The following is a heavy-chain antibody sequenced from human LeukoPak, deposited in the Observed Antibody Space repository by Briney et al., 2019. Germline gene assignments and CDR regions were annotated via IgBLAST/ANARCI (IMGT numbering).Heavy chain of an antibody. V-gene: IGHV3-30*18. D-gene: IGHD2-2*01. CDR1: GFTFSNYG. J-gene: IGHJ4*02. Sequence: TGRSLRLSCAASGFTFSNYGMHWVRQAPGKGLEWVTVISYDGSYKYYADSVKGRFTISRDNSKNTLYLQMNSLRAEDTAVYYCAKAKVVVVPAAILDYWGQGTLVTVSS. CDR2: ISYDGSYK. CDR3: AKAKVVVVPAAILDY.